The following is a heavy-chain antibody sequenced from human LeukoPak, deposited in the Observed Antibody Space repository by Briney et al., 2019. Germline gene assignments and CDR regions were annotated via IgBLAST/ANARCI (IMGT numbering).Heavy chain of an antibody. D-gene: IGHD3-10*01. J-gene: IGHJ4*02. CDR2: ISAYNGNT. V-gene: IGHV1-18*01. CDR3: ARGRRFGELLPYFDY. Sequence: ASVKVSCKASGYTFTSYGISWVRQAPGQGLEWMGWISAYNGNTNYAQKLQGRVTMTTDTSASTAYMELSSLRSEDTAVYYCARGRRFGELLPYFDYWGQGTLVTVSS. CDR1: GYTFTSYG.